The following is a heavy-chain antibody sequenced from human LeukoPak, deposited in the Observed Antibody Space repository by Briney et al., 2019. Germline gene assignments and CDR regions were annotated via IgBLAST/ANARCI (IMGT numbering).Heavy chain of an antibody. V-gene: IGHV3-53*01. J-gene: IGHJ6*02. CDR1: GFTVSTIY. Sequence: GSLRLSCAASGFTVSTIYMTWVRQAPGKGLEWVSVIYMDDTTYYAGSVRGRFTISRDSFKNTLYLHMTSVRAEDTAVYYCAKGGMVRGPLPYYNMDVWGQGTTVTVSS. CDR2: IYMDDTT. D-gene: IGHD3-10*01. CDR3: AKGGMVRGPLPYYNMDV.